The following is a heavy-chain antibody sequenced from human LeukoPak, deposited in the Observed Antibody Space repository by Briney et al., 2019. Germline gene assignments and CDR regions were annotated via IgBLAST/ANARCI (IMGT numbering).Heavy chain of an antibody. V-gene: IGHV3-30*03. Sequence: PGGSLRLSCAASRFTFSTYGMHWVRQAPGKGLEWVAVISYDGSNKYYADSVKGRFTISRDNSKNTLYLQMNSLRAEDTAVYYCARAGSWSFRFDYWGQGTLVTVSS. CDR2: ISYDGSNK. D-gene: IGHD6-13*01. J-gene: IGHJ4*02. CDR1: RFTFSTYG. CDR3: ARAGSWSFRFDY.